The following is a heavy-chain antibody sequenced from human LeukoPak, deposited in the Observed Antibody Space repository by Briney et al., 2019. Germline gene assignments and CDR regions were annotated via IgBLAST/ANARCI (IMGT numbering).Heavy chain of an antibody. CDR2: IYYSGST. CDR1: GGSISSSSYY. D-gene: IGHD6-13*01. Sequence: RPSETLSLTCTVSGGSISSSSYYWGWIRQPPGKGLEWIGSIYYSGSTYYNPSLKSRVTISVDTSKNQFSLKLCSVTAADTAVYYCARGSYHSSNWPLDYWGQGTLVTVSS. J-gene: IGHJ4*02. V-gene: IGHV4-39*07. CDR3: ARGSYHSSNWPLDY.